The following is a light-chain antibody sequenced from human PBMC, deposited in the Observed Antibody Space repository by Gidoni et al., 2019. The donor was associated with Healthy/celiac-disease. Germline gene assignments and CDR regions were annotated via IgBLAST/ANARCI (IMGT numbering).Light chain of an antibody. J-gene: IGKJ4*01. CDR1: QDISND. CDR2: DAS. Sequence: DIQMTQSPSSLSASVGDRVTITCQASQDISNDLNWYQQKPGKAPKLLIYDASNLEPGVPSRFSGSGSGTDFTFTISSLQPEDIATYYCQQYDNLLALLTFGGGTKVEIK. V-gene: IGKV1-33*01. CDR3: QQYDNLLALLT.